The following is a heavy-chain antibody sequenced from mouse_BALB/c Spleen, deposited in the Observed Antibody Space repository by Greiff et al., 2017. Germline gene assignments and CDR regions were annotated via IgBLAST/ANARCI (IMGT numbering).Heavy chain of an antibody. CDR2: ISYDGSN. CDR3: AREPLTTAIDY. Sequence: EVKLMESGPGLVKPSQSLSLTCSVTGYSITSVYYWNWIRQFPGNKLEWMGYISYDGSNNYNPSLKNRISITRDTSKNQFFLKLNSVTTEDTATYYCAREPLTTAIDYWGQGTTLTVSS. CDR1: GYSITSVYY. D-gene: IGHD1-2*01. V-gene: IGHV3-6*02. J-gene: IGHJ2*01.